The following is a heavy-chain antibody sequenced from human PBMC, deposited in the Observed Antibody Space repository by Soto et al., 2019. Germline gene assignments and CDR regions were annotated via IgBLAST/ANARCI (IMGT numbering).Heavy chain of an antibody. V-gene: IGHV2-5*02. J-gene: IGHJ4*02. CDR2: FYWDDDK. Sequence: SGPTLVKPTQTLTLTCTFSGFSLSTSGVGVGWIRQPPGKALEWLALFYWDDDKRYSPSLKSRLTITKDTSKNQVVLTMTNMDPVDTATYYCAHSRTYYDFWSGYVFDYWGQGTLVTVSS. D-gene: IGHD3-3*01. CDR1: GFSLSTSGVG. CDR3: AHSRTYYDFWSGYVFDY.